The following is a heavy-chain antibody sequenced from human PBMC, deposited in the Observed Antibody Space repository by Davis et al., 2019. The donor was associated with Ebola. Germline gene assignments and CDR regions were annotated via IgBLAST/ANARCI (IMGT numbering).Heavy chain of an antibody. CDR2: ISGSGGST. D-gene: IGHD3-10*01. CDR1: GFTFSSYA. V-gene: IGHV3-23*01. CDR3: AKDLLYYYGSR. Sequence: GESLKISCAASGFTFSSYAMSWVRQAPGKGLEWVSAISGSGGSTYYADSVKGRFTISRDNSKNTLYLQMNSLRAEDTAVYYCAKDLLYYYGSRWGQGTLVTVSS. J-gene: IGHJ4*02.